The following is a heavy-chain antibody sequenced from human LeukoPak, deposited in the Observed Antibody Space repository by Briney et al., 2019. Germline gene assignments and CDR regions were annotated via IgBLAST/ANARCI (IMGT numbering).Heavy chain of an antibody. J-gene: IGHJ1*01. Sequence: ASVRVSCKASGYTFTSYGISWARQAPGQGLEWMGWISAYNGDTNDAQKFQGRVTMTTETSTSTAYMELRSLRSDDTAVYYCARVQMVRGVLIPEYFQHWGQGTLVTVSS. CDR3: ARVQMVRGVLIPEYFQH. CDR1: GYTFTSYG. D-gene: IGHD3-10*01. V-gene: IGHV1-18*01. CDR2: ISAYNGDT.